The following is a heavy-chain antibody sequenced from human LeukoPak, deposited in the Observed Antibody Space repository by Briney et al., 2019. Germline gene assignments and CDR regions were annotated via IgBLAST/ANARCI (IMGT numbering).Heavy chain of an antibody. CDR1: GGSMRSNY. CDR2: IYYSGST. Sequence: LETLPLTCTVSGGSMRSNYWSLTRQPPGKGLEWSGNIYYSGSTNYNPSLKSRVTISIDPSKNQFSLKLSSVTAADTAIYYCVKDNGRWFDPWGQGTLVIVSS. V-gene: IGHV4-59*13. D-gene: IGHD1-26*01. J-gene: IGHJ5*02. CDR3: VKDNGRWFDP.